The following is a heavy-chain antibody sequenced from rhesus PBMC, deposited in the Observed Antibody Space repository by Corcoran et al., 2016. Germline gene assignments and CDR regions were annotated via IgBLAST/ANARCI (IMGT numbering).Heavy chain of an antibody. D-gene: IGHD6-13*01. J-gene: IGHJ4*01. CDR3: ARDGTYSSWSLDY. CDR2: IYGSGSST. Sequence: QLQLQESGPGLVKPSETLSVTCAVSGGSISSSYWSWIRQAPGKGLEWIGYIYGSGSSTNDNPSLKRRVTLSVDTHKNQRSLKLSSVTTADTAVDYCARDGTYSSWSLDYWGQGVLVTVSS. V-gene: IGHV4-169*02. CDR1: GGSISSSY.